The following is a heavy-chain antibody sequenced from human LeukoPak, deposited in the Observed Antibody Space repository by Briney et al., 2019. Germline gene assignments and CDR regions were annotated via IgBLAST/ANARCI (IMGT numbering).Heavy chain of an antibody. CDR3: ARYSAVRGVYDY. D-gene: IGHD3-10*01. Sequence: SETLSLTCAVYGGSFSGYYWSWIRQPPGKGLEWIGEINHSGSTNYNPSLKSRVTISVDTSKNQFSLKLSSVTAADTAVYYCARYSAVRGVYDYWGQGTLVTVSS. CDR1: GGSFSGYY. CDR2: INHSGST. V-gene: IGHV4-34*01. J-gene: IGHJ4*02.